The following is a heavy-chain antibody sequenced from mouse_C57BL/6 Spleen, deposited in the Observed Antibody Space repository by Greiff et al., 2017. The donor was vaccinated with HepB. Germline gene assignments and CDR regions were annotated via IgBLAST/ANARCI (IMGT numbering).Heavy chain of an antibody. CDR3: ACGGSSYVRAMDY. V-gene: IGHV5-17*01. CDR1: GFTFSDYG. CDR2: ISSGSSTI. Sequence: EVQLVESGGGLVKPGGSLKLSCAASGFTFSDYGMHWVRQAPEKGLEWVAYISSGSSTIYYADTVKGRFTISRDNAKNTLFLQMTSLRSEDTAMYYCACGGSSYVRAMDYWGQGTSVTVSS. D-gene: IGHD1-1*01. J-gene: IGHJ4*01.